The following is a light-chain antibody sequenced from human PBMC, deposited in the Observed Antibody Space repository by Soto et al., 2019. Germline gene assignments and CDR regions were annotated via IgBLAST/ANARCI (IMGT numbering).Light chain of an antibody. Sequence: QSVLTQPPAASGTPGQRVTISCSGSSSNIGGNTVNWYQQLPGTAPKLLTYSNNQRPSGVPDRISGFKSGTSASLAISGLQSDDEADYYCAAWDDSLNAVVFGGGTKLTVL. J-gene: IGLJ2*01. V-gene: IGLV1-44*01. CDR1: SSNIGGNT. CDR3: AAWDDSLNAVV. CDR2: SNN.